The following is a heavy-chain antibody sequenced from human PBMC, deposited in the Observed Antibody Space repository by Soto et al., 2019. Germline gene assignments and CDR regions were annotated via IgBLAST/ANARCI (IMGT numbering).Heavy chain of an antibody. D-gene: IGHD3-22*01. CDR3: ARSHYYDSSGYYFDY. V-gene: IGHV4-59*01. Sequence: SETLSLTCTVSCGSIISYYWSWIRQPPGKGLEWIGYTYYSGSTNYNPSLKSRVTISVDTSKNQFSLKLSSVTAADTAVYYCARSHYYDSSGYYFDYWGQGTLVTVSS. J-gene: IGHJ4*02. CDR2: TYYSGST. CDR1: CGSIISYY.